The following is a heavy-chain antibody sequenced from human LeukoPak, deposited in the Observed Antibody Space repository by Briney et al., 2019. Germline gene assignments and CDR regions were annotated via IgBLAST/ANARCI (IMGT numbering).Heavy chain of an antibody. V-gene: IGHV4-59*12. Sequence: SETLSPTCTVSGGSISSYYWSWIRQPPGKGLEWIGYIYYSGSTNYNPSLKSRVTISVDTSKNQFSLKLSSVTAADTAVYYCARETVTMIVVVTDGNYFDYWGQGTLVTVSS. CDR2: IYYSGST. CDR3: ARETVTMIVVVTDGNYFDY. J-gene: IGHJ4*02. D-gene: IGHD3-22*01. CDR1: GGSISSYY.